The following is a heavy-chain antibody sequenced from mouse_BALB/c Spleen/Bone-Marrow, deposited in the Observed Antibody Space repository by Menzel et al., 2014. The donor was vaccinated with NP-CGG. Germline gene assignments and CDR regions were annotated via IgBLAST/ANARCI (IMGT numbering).Heavy chain of an antibody. V-gene: IGHV1-69*01. J-gene: IGHJ3*01. CDR2: IDTSDSYT. D-gene: IGHD4-1*01. CDR1: GYTFTDYW. CDR3: ARGDWDDAY. Sequence: VQLQQSGAELVMPGASVKMSCKASGYTFTDYWMHWVKQRPGQGLEWIGAIDTSDSYTSYNQKFKGKATLTVDESSSTADMQLSSLTSEDSAVYYCARGDWDDAYWGQGTLVTVSA.